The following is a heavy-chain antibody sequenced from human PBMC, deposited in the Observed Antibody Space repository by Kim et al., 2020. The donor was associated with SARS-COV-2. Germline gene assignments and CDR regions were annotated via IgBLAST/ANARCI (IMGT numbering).Heavy chain of an antibody. CDR2: ISYDGSNK. CDR1: GFTFSSYG. V-gene: IGHV3-30*18. CDR3: TKGVYDYVWGSYRSRDFYFDY. D-gene: IGHD3-16*02. Sequence: GGSLRLSCAASGFTFSSYGMHWVRQAPGKGLEWVAVISYDGSNKYYADSVKGRFTISRDNSKNTLYLQMNSLRAEDTAVYYCTKGVYDYVWGSYRSRDFYFDYWGQGTLVTVSS. J-gene: IGHJ4*02.